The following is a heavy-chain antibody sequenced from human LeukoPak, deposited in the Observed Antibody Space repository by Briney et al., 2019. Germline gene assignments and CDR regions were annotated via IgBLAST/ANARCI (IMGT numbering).Heavy chain of an antibody. V-gene: IGHV4-39*01. CDR2: IYYSGST. J-gene: IGHJ4*02. Sequence: SETLSLTCTVSGGSISSSSYYWGWIRQPPGKGLEWIGSIYYSGSTYYNPSLKSRVTISIDTPKNQFSLKLSSVTATDTAVYYCARQRLYDILTGFYYFDYWGQGMLVTVPS. CDR3: ARQRLYDILTGFYYFDY. CDR1: GGSISSSSYY. D-gene: IGHD3-9*01.